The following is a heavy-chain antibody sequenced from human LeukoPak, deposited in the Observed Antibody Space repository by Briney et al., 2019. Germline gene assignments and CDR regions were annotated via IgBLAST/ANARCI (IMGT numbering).Heavy chain of an antibody. CDR2: IYYSGST. CDR3: ARVVTQGYFDY. J-gene: IGHJ4*02. V-gene: IGHV4-30-4*08. D-gene: IGHD4-23*01. CDR1: AGSISSGDYY. Sequence: SETLSLTCTVSAGSISSGDYYWSWIRQPPGKGLEWIGYIYYSGSTYYNPSLKSRVTISVDTSKNQFSLKLSSVTAADTAVYYCARVVTQGYFDYWGQGTLVTVSS.